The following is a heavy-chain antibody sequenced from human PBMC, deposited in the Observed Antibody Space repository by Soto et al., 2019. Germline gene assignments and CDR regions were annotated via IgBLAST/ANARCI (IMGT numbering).Heavy chain of an antibody. V-gene: IGHV3-30-3*01. J-gene: IGHJ4*02. CDR1: RFTLSSYT. Sequence: QVQLVESGGGVVQPGRSLRLSCAASRFTLSSYTMYWVRQGPGKGLEWVAGISSDGSNNYSADSVKGRFTISRDNSKNTLFLQMNSLRAEDTAVYYCAREESLAVAAPGYWGQGTLVTLSS. CDR2: ISSDGSNN. CDR3: AREESLAVAAPGY. D-gene: IGHD6-19*01.